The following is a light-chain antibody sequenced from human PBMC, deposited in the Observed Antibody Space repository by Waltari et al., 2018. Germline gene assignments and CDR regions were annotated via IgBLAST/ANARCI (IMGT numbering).Light chain of an antibody. CDR1: QSVRNNY. Sequence: EIALTQSPGTLSLSPGERATLACRASQSVRNNYLAWYQQKPGQAPRLLIYGPSSRAAGIPDRFSGSGSGTDFTLTISRLEPEDFAVYYCQQYGSSSLTFGGGTKVESK. J-gene: IGKJ4*01. V-gene: IGKV3-20*01. CDR3: QQYGSSSLT. CDR2: GPS.